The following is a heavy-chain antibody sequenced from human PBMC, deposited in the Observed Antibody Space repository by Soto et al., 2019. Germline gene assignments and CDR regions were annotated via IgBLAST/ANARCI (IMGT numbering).Heavy chain of an antibody. CDR2: IYYSGST. Sequence: SETLSLTCTVSGGSISSSSYYWGWIRQPPGKGLEWIGSIYYSGSTYYNPSLKSRVTISVDTARNQFSLKLSSVTAADTAVYYCARRGAPPSGSRPKAIYYYYYMDVWGKGTTVTVSS. V-gene: IGHV4-39*01. CDR3: ARRGAPPSGSRPKAIYYYYYMDV. CDR1: GGSISSSSYY. D-gene: IGHD3-10*01. J-gene: IGHJ6*03.